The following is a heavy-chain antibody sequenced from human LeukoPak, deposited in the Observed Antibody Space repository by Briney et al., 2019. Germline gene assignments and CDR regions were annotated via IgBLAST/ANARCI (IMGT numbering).Heavy chain of an antibody. J-gene: IGHJ4*02. Sequence: GGSLRLSCAASGFTFSSYAMHWVRQAPGKGLEYVSAISSNGGSTYYANSVKGRFTISRDNSKNTLYLQMGSLRAEDMAVYYCARDQPYDFWSGYLDYWGQGTLVTVSS. V-gene: IGHV3-64*01. CDR1: GFTFSSYA. CDR3: ARDQPYDFWSGYLDY. CDR2: ISSNGGST. D-gene: IGHD3-3*01.